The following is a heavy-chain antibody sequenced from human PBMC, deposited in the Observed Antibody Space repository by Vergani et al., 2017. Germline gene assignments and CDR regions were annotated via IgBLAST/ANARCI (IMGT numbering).Heavy chain of an antibody. CDR1: GFTFSDIW. CDR3: ARVSLYSGYDLCY. D-gene: IGHD5-12*01. CDR2: INSGGSVV. V-gene: IGHV3-74*03. J-gene: IGHJ4*02. Sequence: EVRLVESGGSLIQPGGSLRLSCVASGFTFSDIWMHWVRQVPGKGLEWISRINSGGSVVTYADSVEGRFTISRDNAKNTLYLLMNGLRDDDTALYYCARVSLYSGYDLCYWRQRTLVTVSS.